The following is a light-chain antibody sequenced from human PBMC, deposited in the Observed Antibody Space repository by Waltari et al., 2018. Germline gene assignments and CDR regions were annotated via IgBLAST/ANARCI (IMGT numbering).Light chain of an antibody. CDR3: VLFYSDSGV. CDR1: TGAVTSGLY. Sequence: QAVVTQEPSLTVSPGGPVTLTCGSSTGAVTSGLYPYWFKQQPGQAPKTLIYDAYNRHSWTPDRLSGSRLGGTAVRTLTGAQPEDEAEYYCVLFYSDSGVVGGGTKLTVL. CDR2: DAY. J-gene: IGLJ2*01. V-gene: IGLV7-46*01.